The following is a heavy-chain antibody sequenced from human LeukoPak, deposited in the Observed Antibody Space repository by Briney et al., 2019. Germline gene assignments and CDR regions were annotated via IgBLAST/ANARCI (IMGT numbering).Heavy chain of an antibody. Sequence: SQTLSLTCAISGDSVSSNSAAWNWIRQSPSRGLEWLGRTYYRSSWYNDYTLSLRGRITVDPDTSKNQFSLQLNSVSPEDTAVYYCARQGRSGASYSGLDSCGQRTMVTVSS. CDR3: ARQGRSGASYSGLDS. J-gene: IGHJ4*02. V-gene: IGHV6-1*01. D-gene: IGHD1-26*01. CDR2: TYYRSSWYN. CDR1: GDSVSSNSAA.